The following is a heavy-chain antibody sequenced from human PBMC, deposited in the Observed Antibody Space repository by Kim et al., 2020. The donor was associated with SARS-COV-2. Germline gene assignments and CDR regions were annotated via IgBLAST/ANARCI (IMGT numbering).Heavy chain of an antibody. V-gene: IGHV3-21*01. J-gene: IGHJ6*02. CDR2: GYI. D-gene: IGHD1-1*01. Sequence: GYISYADSVTGRFTLSRDNAKNSLYLQMTSLRAEDTAVYYCASFTTSDVWGQGTTVTVSS. CDR3: ASFTTSDV.